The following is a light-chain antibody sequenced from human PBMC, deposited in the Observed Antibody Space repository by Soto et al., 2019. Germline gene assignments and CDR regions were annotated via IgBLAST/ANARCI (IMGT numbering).Light chain of an antibody. V-gene: IGLV2-14*01. CDR3: TSFTSSTTFGV. Sequence: QSALTQPASVSGSPGQSITISCTGTSSDVGGSNYVSWYQHHPGKAPKVMIYEVSNRPSGISNRFSGSKSGNTASLTISGLQAEDEADYYCTSFTSSTTFGVFGGGTKVTVL. J-gene: IGLJ3*02. CDR2: EVS. CDR1: SSDVGGSNY.